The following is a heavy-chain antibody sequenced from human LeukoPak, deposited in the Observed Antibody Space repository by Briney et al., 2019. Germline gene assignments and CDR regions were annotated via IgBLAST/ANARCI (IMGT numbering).Heavy chain of an antibody. CDR3: ARGNRMTTVTTGYYYYYMDV. CDR1: GYTFTSYY. CDR2: INPSGGST. V-gene: IGHV1-46*01. Sequence: ASVKVSCKASGYTFTSYYMHWVRQAPGQGLEWMGIINPSGGSTSYAPKFQGRVTMTRDMSTSTVYMELRSLRSEDPAVYYCARGNRMTTVTTGYYYYYMDVWGKGTTVTVSS. J-gene: IGHJ6*03. D-gene: IGHD4-17*01.